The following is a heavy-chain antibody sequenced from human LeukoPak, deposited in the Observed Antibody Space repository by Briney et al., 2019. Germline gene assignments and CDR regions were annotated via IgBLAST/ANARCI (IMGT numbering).Heavy chain of an antibody. CDR1: GGSISSYY. CDR3: ARDGWFGELLS. D-gene: IGHD3-10*01. J-gene: IGHJ4*02. V-gene: IGHV4-59*01. Sequence: SETLSLTCTVSGGSISSYYWSWIRQPPGKGLEWIGYIYYSGSTNYNPSLKSRVTISVDTSKNQFSLKLSSVTAADTAVYYCARDGWFGELLSWGQGTLVTVSS. CDR2: IYYSGST.